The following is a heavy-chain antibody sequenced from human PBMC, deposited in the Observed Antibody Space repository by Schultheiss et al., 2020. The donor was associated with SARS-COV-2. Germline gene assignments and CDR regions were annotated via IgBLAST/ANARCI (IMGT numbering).Heavy chain of an antibody. CDR2: ISSSSSYI. V-gene: IGHV3-21*05. D-gene: IGHD5-24*01. CDR3: ARTALMATYSFEDY. CDR1: GFTFSSYS. Sequence: GGSLRLSCAASGFTFSSYSMNWVRQAPGKGLEWVSYISSSSSYIYYADSVKGRFTISRDNAKNSLYLQMNSLRVEDTAVYYCARTALMATYSFEDYWGQGTLVTVSS. J-gene: IGHJ4*02.